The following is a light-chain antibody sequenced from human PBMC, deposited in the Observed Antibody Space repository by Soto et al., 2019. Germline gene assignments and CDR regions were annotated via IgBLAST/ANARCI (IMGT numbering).Light chain of an antibody. Sequence: QPVLTQPASVSGSPGQSITISCTGTSSDVGGYNYVSWYQQHPGKAPKLMIYEVSNRPSGVSNRFSGSKSGNTASLTISGLQAEDEADYYCSSYTSSNTGVFGGGTKLTVL. J-gene: IGLJ3*02. CDR1: SSDVGGYNY. CDR2: EVS. CDR3: SSYTSSNTGV. V-gene: IGLV2-14*01.